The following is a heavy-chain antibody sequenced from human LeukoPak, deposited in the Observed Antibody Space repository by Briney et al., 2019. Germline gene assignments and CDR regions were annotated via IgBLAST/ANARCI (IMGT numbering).Heavy chain of an antibody. Sequence: SETLSLTCTVSGGSISSGGYYWSWIRQHPGKGLEWIGYIYYSGGTYYNPSLKSRVTISVDTSKNQFSLKLSSVTAADTAVYYCARGVRGAVDYWGQGTLVTVSS. D-gene: IGHD3-10*01. CDR1: GGSISSGGYY. CDR3: ARGVRGAVDY. CDR2: IYYSGGT. V-gene: IGHV4-31*03. J-gene: IGHJ4*02.